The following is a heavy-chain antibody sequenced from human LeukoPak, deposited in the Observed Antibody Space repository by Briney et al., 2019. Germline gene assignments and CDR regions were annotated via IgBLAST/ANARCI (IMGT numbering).Heavy chain of an antibody. CDR2: MNPNSGHT. CDR1: GYTFTSYG. V-gene: IGHV1-8*02. J-gene: IGHJ5*02. D-gene: IGHD3-22*01. CDR3: ARTHYYDSSGDNWFDP. Sequence: ASVKVSCKASGYTFTSYGISWVRQAPGQGLEWMGWMNPNSGHTGYAQKFQGRVTMTRNTSITTAYMELSSLRSEDTAVYYCARTHYYDSSGDNWFDPWGQGTLVTVSS.